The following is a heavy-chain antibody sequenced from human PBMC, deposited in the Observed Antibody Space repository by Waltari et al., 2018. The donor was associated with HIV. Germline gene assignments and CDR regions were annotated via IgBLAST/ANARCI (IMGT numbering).Heavy chain of an antibody. CDR2: IYPDDTT. CDR3: ATGGRDYGP. Sequence: EVLLAESGGRLIQPGGSLGLSCTASNVSISAKHVTWILQAPGGSLEWVAVIYPDDTTEYADSVSGRFTISRAKSRKTVLLLMNSLFVDDTATYFCATGGRDYGPGGQGTRVTVSS. V-gene: IGHV3-53*01. J-gene: IGHJ5*02. D-gene: IGHD3-16*01. CDR1: NVSISAKH.